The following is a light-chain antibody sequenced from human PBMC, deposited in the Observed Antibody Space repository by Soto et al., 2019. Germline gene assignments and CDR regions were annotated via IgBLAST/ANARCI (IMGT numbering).Light chain of an antibody. J-gene: IGKJ1*01. CDR1: QGISNY. V-gene: IGKV1-27*01. CDR3: QQYNNWLRT. Sequence: DIQMTQSPSTLSGSVGDRVTITCRASQGISNYLAWYQQKPGKVPKLLIYAASTLQSGVPSRFSGGGSGTEFTLTIGSLKSEDFAVYYGQQYNNWLRTFGKGPRWIS. CDR2: AAS.